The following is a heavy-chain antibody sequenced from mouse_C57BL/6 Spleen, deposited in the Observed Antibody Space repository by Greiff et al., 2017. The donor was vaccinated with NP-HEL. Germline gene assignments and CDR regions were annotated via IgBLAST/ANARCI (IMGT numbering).Heavy chain of an antibody. CDR1: GYTFTNYW. V-gene: IGHV1-63*01. J-gene: IGHJ4*01. CDR3: ARIDYDYPYAMDY. D-gene: IGHD2-4*01. CDR2: IYPGGGYT. Sequence: QVQLKESGAELVRPGTSVKMSCKASGYTFTNYWIGWAKQRPGHGLEWIGDIYPGGGYTNYNEKFKGKATLTADKSSSTAYMQFSSLTSKDSAIYYCARIDYDYPYAMDYWGQGTSVTVSS.